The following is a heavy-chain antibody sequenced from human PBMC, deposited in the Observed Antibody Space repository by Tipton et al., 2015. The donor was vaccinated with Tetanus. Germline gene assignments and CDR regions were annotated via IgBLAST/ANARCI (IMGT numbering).Heavy chain of an antibody. J-gene: IGHJ3*02. D-gene: IGHD4-17*01. CDR3: ARGADALNYGDYGVDAFDI. V-gene: IGHV3-11*01. Sequence: SLRLSCAASGFTFSDYYMSWIRQAPGKGLEWVSYISSSGSTIYYADSVKGRFTISRDNAKNSLYLQMNSLRAEDTAVYYCARGADALNYGDYGVDAFDIWGQGTMVTVSS. CDR1: GFTFSDYY. CDR2: ISSSGSTI.